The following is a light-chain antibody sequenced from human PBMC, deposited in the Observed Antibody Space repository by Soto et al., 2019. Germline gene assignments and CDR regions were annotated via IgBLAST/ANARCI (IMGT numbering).Light chain of an antibody. J-gene: IGLJ2*01. CDR3: CSYGGTYPGI. V-gene: IGLV2-11*01. Sequence: QSVLTQPRSVSGSPGQSVTISCTGTSSDVGAYNYVSWYQQDPGKAPKLMIYDVKKRPSGVPDRFSGSKSGNTASLTISGLQAEDEADYYCCSYGGTYPGIFGGGTKLTVL. CDR1: SSDVGAYNY. CDR2: DVK.